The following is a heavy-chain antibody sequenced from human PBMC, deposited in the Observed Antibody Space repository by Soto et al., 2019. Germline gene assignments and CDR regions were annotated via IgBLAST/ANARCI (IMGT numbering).Heavy chain of an antibody. V-gene: IGHV4-39*01. CDR1: AGSISSSSYY. Sequence: QLQLQESGPGLVKPSETLSLTCTVSAGSISSSSYYWGWIRQPPGKGLEWIGSIYYSGSTYYNPSLKSRVNISVDKSKNQFSVELSSLTAADTAVYYCASPGNYGSGSYLYYLDYWGQGTLVTVSS. CDR3: ASPGNYGSGSYLYYLDY. D-gene: IGHD3-10*01. CDR2: IYYSGST. J-gene: IGHJ4*02.